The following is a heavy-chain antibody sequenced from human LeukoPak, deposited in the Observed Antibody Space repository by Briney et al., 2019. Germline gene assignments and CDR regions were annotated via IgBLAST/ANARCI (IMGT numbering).Heavy chain of an antibody. CDR2: ISYSGST. CDR3: ARDRLIRKVNNWFDP. V-gene: IGHV4-39*07. Sequence: PETLPLTCGVSGGSISSRTYYWGWFRQPPGKGLEWIGSISYSGSTYYNPSLKSRVTISVDTSKNQFSLKLSSVTAADTAVYYCARDRLIRKVNNWFDPWGQGTLVTVSS. D-gene: IGHD3-10*01. J-gene: IGHJ5*02. CDR1: GGSISSRTYY.